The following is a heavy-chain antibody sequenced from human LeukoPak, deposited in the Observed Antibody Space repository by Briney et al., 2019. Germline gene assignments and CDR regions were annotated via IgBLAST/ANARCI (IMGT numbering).Heavy chain of an antibody. CDR1: GFTFTNYA. CDR2: ITGSGDSA. V-gene: IGHV3-23*01. Sequence: GGSLRLSCAPSGFTFTNYAMSWVRQAPGKGLEWVSSITGSGDSAYYADSVKGRFTISRDNSKDTLYLQMNSLRAEDTAVYYCARFYWLDYWGQGTLVTVSS. J-gene: IGHJ4*02. CDR3: ARFYWLDY. D-gene: IGHD2-8*02.